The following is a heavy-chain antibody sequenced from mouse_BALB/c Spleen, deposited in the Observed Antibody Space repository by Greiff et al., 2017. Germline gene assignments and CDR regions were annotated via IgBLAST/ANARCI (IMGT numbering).Heavy chain of an antibody. Sequence: DVMLVESGGGLVKPGGSLKLSCAASGFTFSSYAMSWVRQTPEKRLEWVATISSGGSYTYYPDSVKGRFTISRDNAKNTLYLQMSSLRSEDTAMYYCARHSEDFDYWGQGTTLTVSS. CDR1: GFTFSSYA. CDR2: ISSGGSYT. V-gene: IGHV5-9-3*01. J-gene: IGHJ2*01. CDR3: ARHSEDFDY.